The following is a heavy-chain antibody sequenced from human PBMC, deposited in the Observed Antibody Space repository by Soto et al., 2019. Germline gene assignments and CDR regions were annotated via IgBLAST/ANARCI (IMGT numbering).Heavy chain of an antibody. CDR3: ASGLSGDKVDQ. J-gene: IGHJ4*02. CDR2: IYDSGNT. V-gene: IGHV4-30-4*01. CDR1: GGSISDGAYY. D-gene: IGHD2-21*01. Sequence: QVQLQESGPGLVKPSQTLSLTCTVSGGSISDGAYYWSWIRQPPGKGLEWIGHIYDSGNTYNNSSHTSRLTISVDTSTNHFSLNLNSVTAADTAVYYCASGLSGDKVDQWGQGTLVTVSS.